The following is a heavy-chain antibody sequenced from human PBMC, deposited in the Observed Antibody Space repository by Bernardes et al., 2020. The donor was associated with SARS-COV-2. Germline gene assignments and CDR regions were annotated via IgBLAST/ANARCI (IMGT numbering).Heavy chain of an antibody. CDR3: ARDMPGAAADSFDY. J-gene: IGHJ4*02. CDR2: IDSGSTST. Sequence: GGSLRLSCAASGFTFSDDYMNWIRQAPGKGLEWVSDIDSGSTSTRYADSVKGRFTISRDNAKNSLYLQMNRLRAEDTAVYYCARDMPGAAADSFDYWGQGTLVTVSS. V-gene: IGHV3-11*06. CDR1: GFTFSDDY. D-gene: IGHD6-13*01.